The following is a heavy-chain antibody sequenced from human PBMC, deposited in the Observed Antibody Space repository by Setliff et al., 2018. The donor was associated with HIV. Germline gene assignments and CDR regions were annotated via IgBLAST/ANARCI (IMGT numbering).Heavy chain of an antibody. V-gene: IGHV3-23*01. CDR3: AKEEYTSGRCGAFGI. J-gene: IGHJ3*02. Sequence: PGGSLRLSCAVSEITFGNSIIAWVRQAPGKGLEWVSTISNIDGSTYFADSVKGRFTISGDSSKNTVYLQLNSLRVEDTAVYFWAKEEYTSGRCGAFGIWGQGTVVTVSS. D-gene: IGHD6-19*01. CDR2: ISNIDGST. CDR1: EITFGNSI.